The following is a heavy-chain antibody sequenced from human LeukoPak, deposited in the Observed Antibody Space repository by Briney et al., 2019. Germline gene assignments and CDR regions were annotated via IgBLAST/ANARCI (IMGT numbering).Heavy chain of an antibody. CDR2: IHPDDSNT. CDR3: ARAFYASGSYNH. D-gene: IGHD3-10*01. Sequence: GESLKISCKGSRYIFTNYWIGWVRQMPGKGLEWMGIIHPDDSNTRYSPSFQGQVTISADKSISTAYLRWSSLKASDTAMYYCARAFYASGSYNHWGQGTLVTVSS. J-gene: IGHJ4*02. CDR1: RYIFTNYW. V-gene: IGHV5-51*01.